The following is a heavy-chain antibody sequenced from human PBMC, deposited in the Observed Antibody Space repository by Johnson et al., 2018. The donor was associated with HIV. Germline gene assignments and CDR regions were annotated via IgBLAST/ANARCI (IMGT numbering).Heavy chain of an antibody. J-gene: IGHJ3*02. V-gene: IGHV3-66*02. D-gene: IGHD1-7*01. CDR3: ARDRGNYDDAFDI. CDR2: IYSGGST. Sequence: EVQVVESGGGVIQPGRSLRLSCAASGFTFDNYAMTWVRQAPGKGLEWVSVIYSGGSTYYADSVKGRFTISRDNSKNTLYLQMNSLRAEDTAVYYCARDRGNYDDAFDIWGQGTMVTVSS. CDR1: GFTFDNYA.